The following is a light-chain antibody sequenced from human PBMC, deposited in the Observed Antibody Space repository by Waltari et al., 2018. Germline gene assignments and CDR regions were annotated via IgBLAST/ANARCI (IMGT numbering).Light chain of an antibody. Sequence: QSVLTQPPSASGAPGQEIIISCSGSSSNIGDNYVYWFQQRPGTAPKLLIYSNDQRPAGVPDQFCCAKSGTSASLAISGLRPEDEANYYCATWDDSLSGSLFGGGTKLTVL. CDR2: SND. CDR1: SSNIGDNY. J-gene: IGLJ2*01. V-gene: IGLV1-47*02. CDR3: ATWDDSLSGSL.